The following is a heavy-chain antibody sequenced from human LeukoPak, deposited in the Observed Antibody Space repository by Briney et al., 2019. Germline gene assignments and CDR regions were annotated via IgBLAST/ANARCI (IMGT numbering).Heavy chain of an antibody. CDR3: ARDWGSIKVISDY. V-gene: IGHV1-18*01. J-gene: IGHJ4*02. D-gene: IGHD3-16*01. CDR1: GYTFTSYG. CDR2: ISSNSDNT. Sequence: APVNVSCKATGYTFTSYGFSWVRQAPGQGLEWMGWISSNSDNTKYAQKLQGRVTMTTDTSTSTAYMELRSLRSDDTAVYYCARDWGSIKVISDYWGQGTLVTVSS.